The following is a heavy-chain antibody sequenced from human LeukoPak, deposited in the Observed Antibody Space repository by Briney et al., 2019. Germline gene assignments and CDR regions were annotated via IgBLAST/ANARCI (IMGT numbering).Heavy chain of an antibody. CDR2: ISYDGGRK. CDR1: GFTFSRNA. V-gene: IGHV3-30*18. Sequence: PGGSLRLSCAASGFTFSRNAMHWVRQAPGKGLEWVAFISYDGGRKHLADSVKGRFTVSRDSSENTLYLQMNSLRPEDTAVYYCAKEVCSSGGSCPLDYWGQGTLVTVSS. J-gene: IGHJ4*02. D-gene: IGHD2-15*01. CDR3: AKEVCSSGGSCPLDY.